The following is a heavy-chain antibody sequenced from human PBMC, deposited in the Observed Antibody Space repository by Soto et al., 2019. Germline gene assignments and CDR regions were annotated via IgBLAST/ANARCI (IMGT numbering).Heavy chain of an antibody. CDR1: GGSISSGGYY. J-gene: IGHJ6*02. D-gene: IGHD6-6*01. V-gene: IGHV4-31*03. CDR2: IYYSGST. CDR3: VSIAARHYYYGMDV. Sequence: PSETLSLTFTVSGGSISSGGYYWSWIRQHPGKGLEWIGYIYYSGSTYYNPSLKSRVTISVDTSKNQFSLKLSSVTAADTAVYYCVSIAARHYYYGMDVWGQGTTVTVS.